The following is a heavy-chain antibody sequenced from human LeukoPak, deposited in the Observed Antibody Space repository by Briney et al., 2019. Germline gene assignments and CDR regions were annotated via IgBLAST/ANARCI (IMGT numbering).Heavy chain of an antibody. V-gene: IGHV5-10-1*01. J-gene: IGHJ4*02. CDR1: GYSFTSYW. CDR3: ARRLVGYADYGLSIFDY. CDR2: IDPSDSYT. D-gene: IGHD2-8*02. Sequence: GESLKISCKGSGYSFTSYWISWVRQMPGKGLEWMGRIDPSDSYTNYSPSFQGHVTISADKSISTAYLQWSSLKASDTAMYYCARRLVGYADYGLSIFDYWGQGTLVTVSS.